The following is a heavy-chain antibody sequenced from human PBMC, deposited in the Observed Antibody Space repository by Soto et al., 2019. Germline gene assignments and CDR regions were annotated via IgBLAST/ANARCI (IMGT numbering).Heavy chain of an antibody. CDR2: INHSGST. CDR1: GGSFSGYY. Sequence: SETLSLTCAVYGGSFSGYYWSWIRQPPGKGLEWIGEINHSGSTNYNPSLKSRVTISVDTSKNQFSLKLSSVTAADTAVYYCARGLVVGPYEYINWGSPLDYWGQGTLVTVSS. V-gene: IGHV4-34*01. CDR3: ARGLVVGPYEYINWGSPLDY. J-gene: IGHJ4*02. D-gene: IGHD7-27*01.